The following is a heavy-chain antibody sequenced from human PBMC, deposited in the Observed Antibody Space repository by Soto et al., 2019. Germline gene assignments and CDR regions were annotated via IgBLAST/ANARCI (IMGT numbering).Heavy chain of an antibody. J-gene: IGHJ2*01. Sequence: QVQLVQSGAEVKKPGSSVKVSCKASGGTFSSYAISWVRQAPGQGLEWMGGIIPIFGTANYAQKFQGRVTITADEPTSTAYMELSSLRSEDTAVYYCARASIYSSGWQSSYWYFDLWGRGTLVTVSS. V-gene: IGHV1-69*01. D-gene: IGHD6-19*01. CDR2: IIPIFGTA. CDR1: GGTFSSYA. CDR3: ARASIYSSGWQSSYWYFDL.